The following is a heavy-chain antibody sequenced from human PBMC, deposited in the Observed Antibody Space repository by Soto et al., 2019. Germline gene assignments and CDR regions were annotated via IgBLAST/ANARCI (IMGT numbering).Heavy chain of an antibody. CDR2: ISSSSSYI. CDR3: ACPYSTKRSGYSQWDAFDI. D-gene: IGHD3-22*01. J-gene: IGHJ3*02. CDR1: GFTFSSYS. Sequence: EVQLVESGGDLVKPGGSLRLSCAASGFTFSSYSMNWVRQAPGKGLEWVSSISSSSSYIYYADSVKGRFTISRDNAKNSLYLQMNSLRAEDTAVYYCACPYSTKRSGYSQWDAFDIWGQGTMVTVSS. V-gene: IGHV3-21*01.